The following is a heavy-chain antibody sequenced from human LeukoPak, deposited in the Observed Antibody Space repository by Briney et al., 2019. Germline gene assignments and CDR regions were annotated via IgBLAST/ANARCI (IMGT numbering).Heavy chain of an antibody. J-gene: IGHJ4*02. D-gene: IGHD6-13*01. CDR3: ARGTAAAGWPFDY. CDR1: GGSFSGYY. CDR2: INHSGST. Sequence: AETLSLTCAVYGGSFSGYYWSWIRQPPGKGLEWIGEINHSGSTNYNPSLKSRVTISVDTSKNQFSLKLSSVTAADTAVYYCARGTAAAGWPFDYWGQGTLVTVSS. V-gene: IGHV4-34*01.